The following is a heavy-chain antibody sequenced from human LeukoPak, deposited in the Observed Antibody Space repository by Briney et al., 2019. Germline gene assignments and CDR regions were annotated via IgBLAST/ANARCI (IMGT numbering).Heavy chain of an antibody. CDR3: ARDSIVVVPAALLY. V-gene: IGHV1-18*01. Sequence: ASVKVSCKASGGTFSSYAISWVRQAPGQGLEWMGWISAYNGNTNYAQKLQGRVTMTTDTSTSTAYMELRSLRSDDTAVYYCARDSIVVVPAALLYWGQGTLVTVSS. CDR2: ISAYNGNT. J-gene: IGHJ4*02. D-gene: IGHD2-2*01. CDR1: GGTFSSYA.